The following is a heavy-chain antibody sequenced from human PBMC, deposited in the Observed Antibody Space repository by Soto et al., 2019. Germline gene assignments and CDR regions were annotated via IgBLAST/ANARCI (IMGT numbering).Heavy chain of an antibody. D-gene: IGHD5-12*01. CDR3: ARATAVWLRSCCRFDY. CDR2: IYYRGNT. Sequence: LETLCLTWSVAGGSSNGDKCCWGWIRQPPGKGLEWIGSIYYRGNTNYNPSLQTRVTISVDTSKNQFSLKLSSVTAADTAVYYCARATAVWLRSCCRFDYWGQGTLVTVSS. CDR1: GGSSNGDKCC. J-gene: IGHJ4*02. V-gene: IGHV4-39*07.